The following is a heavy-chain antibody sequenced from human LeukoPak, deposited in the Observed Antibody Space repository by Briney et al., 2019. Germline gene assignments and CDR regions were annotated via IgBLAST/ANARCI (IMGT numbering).Heavy chain of an antibody. CDR2: IIPIFGTA. D-gene: IGHD3-3*01. J-gene: IGHJ4*02. CDR3: ARDYDFWSGYYKGTNFDY. Sequence: ASVKVSCKASGGTFSSYAISWVRQAPGQGPEWMGRIIPIFGTANYAQKFQGRVTITTDESTSTAYMELSSLRSEDTAVYYCARDYDFWSGYYKGTNFDYWGQGTLVTVSS. V-gene: IGHV1-69*05. CDR1: GGTFSSYA.